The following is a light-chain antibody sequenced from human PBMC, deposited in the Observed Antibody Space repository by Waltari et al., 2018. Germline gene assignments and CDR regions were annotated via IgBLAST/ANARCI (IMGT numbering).Light chain of an antibody. CDR3: ATWDDRLNGRV. Sequence: QSVLTQPPSASGTPGQRVTISCSGSSSNIGSNTVAWYEQFPGMAPRLLIYSNNQRPSGVPDLFSGSKSGSSASLTISGLHFEDEADYYCATWDDRLNGRVFGGGTKLTVL. V-gene: IGLV1-44*01. CDR2: SNN. CDR1: SSNIGSNT. J-gene: IGLJ3*02.